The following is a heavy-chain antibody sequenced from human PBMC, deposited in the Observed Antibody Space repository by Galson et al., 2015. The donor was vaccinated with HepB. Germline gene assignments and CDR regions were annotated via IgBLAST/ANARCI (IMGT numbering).Heavy chain of an antibody. CDR2: ITPIFGTA. Sequence: SVKVSCKASGGTFSSYAVSWVRQAPGQGLEWMGGITPIFGTANYAQKFQGRVTITADESTSTAYMELSSLRSEDTAVYYCARDLGTLIVVVPAAIRRGAYYYYGMDGWGQGTTVTVSS. V-gene: IGHV1-69*13. D-gene: IGHD2-2*02. CDR1: GGTFSSYA. CDR3: ARDLGTLIVVVPAAIRRGAYYYYGMDG. J-gene: IGHJ6*02.